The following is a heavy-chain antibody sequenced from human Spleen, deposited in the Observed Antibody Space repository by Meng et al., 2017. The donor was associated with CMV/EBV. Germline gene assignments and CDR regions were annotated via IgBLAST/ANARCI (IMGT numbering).Heavy chain of an antibody. V-gene: IGHV3-48*03. CDR2: ISGSGTTI. Sequence: GESLKISCAASGFIFNSYAMHWVRQAPGKGLEWVSYISGSGTTIYYADSVKGRFSISRDNARSSLYLQMNSLRVEDTAIYYCARDHKGWFDPWGQGTLVTVSS. CDR1: GFIFNSYA. CDR3: ARDHKGWFDP. J-gene: IGHJ5*02.